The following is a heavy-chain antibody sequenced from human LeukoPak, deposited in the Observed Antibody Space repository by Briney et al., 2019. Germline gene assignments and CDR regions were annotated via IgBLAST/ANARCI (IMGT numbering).Heavy chain of an antibody. CDR1: GGSISSGDYY. CDR3: ARVFGGSYYNPFDY. V-gene: IGHV4-30-4*01. D-gene: IGHD3-10*01. CDR2: IYYSGST. Sequence: PSETLSLTCTVSGGSISSGDYYWSWIRQPPGKGLEWIGYIYYSGSTNYNPSLKSRVTISVDTPKNQFSLKLSSVTAADTAVYYCARVFGGSYYNPFDYWGQGTLVTVSS. J-gene: IGHJ4*02.